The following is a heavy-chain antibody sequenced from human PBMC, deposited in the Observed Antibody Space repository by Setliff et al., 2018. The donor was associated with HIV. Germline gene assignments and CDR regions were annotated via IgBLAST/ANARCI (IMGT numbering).Heavy chain of an antibody. D-gene: IGHD3-3*01. CDR3: ARDYLYYNLYNGSPVYGMDV. V-gene: IGHV1-3*01. Sequence: ASVKVSCKASGYTFTSYAMHWVRQAPGQRLEWMGWINSVNGNTKYSQKFQGRVTITRDTSASTAYMELSSLRSEDTAVYYCARDYLYYNLYNGSPVYGMDVWGQGTTVTVSS. CDR1: GYTFTSYA. J-gene: IGHJ6*02. CDR2: INSVNGNT.